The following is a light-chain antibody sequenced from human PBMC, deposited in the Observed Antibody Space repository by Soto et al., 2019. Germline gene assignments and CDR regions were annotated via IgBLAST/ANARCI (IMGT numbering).Light chain of an antibody. CDR1: QSVSSSY. CDR3: QQYGSSPLT. CDR2: GAS. Sequence: EIVLTQSPGTLSLSPGERATLSCRASQSVSSSYLAWYQQKPGQAPRLLIYGASSRDTGIPDRFSGSGSGTDFTLTISRLEPEDFVVYYCQQYGSSPLTFGGGTKVEIK. J-gene: IGKJ4*01. V-gene: IGKV3-20*01.